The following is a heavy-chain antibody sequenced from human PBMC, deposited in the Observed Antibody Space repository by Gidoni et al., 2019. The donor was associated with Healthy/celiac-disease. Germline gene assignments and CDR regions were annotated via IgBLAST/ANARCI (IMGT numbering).Heavy chain of an antibody. V-gene: IGHV3-43*01. D-gene: IGHD5-18*01. CDR3: AKGITAMVTVGSVDY. J-gene: IGHJ4*02. CDR2: ISWDGGST. CDR1: ASPFVDYT. Sequence: EVQLVESGGVVVQPGGSLSLSCAASASPFVDYTMHWVRQALGKGLEWVSLISWDGGSTYYADSVKGRFTISRDNSKNSLYLQMNSLRTEDTALYYCAKGITAMVTVGSVDYWGQGTLVTVSS.